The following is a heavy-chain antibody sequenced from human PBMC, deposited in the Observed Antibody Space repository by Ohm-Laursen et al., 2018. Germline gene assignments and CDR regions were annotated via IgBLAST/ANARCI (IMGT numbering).Heavy chain of an antibody. D-gene: IGHD3-3*01. J-gene: IGHJ6*02. CDR1: GFTFSSYG. CDR3: AKNGTLLRFLEWSDYGMDV. V-gene: IGHV3-30*18. Sequence: SLRLSCAASGFTFSSYGMHWVRRAPGKGLEWVASISYDGSNKYYADSVKGRFTIPRDNSKNTLYLQMNSLRAEDTAVYYCAKNGTLLRFLEWSDYGMDVRGQGTTVTVSS. CDR2: ISYDGSNK.